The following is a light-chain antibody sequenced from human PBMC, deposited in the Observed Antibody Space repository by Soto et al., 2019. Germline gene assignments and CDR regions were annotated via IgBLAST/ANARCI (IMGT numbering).Light chain of an antibody. V-gene: IGLV2-14*01. J-gene: IGLJ1*01. CDR1: SSDVGGYNY. CDR2: EVT. CDR3: SSYTSNTTPYV. Sequence: QSALTQPASVSGSPGQSITISCTGTSSDVGGYNYVSWYQQLPGKAPKLMIYEVTKRPSGVSNRFSGSKSGNTAPLTISGLQAEDEGDYYCSSYTSNTTPYVFGTGTKVTVL.